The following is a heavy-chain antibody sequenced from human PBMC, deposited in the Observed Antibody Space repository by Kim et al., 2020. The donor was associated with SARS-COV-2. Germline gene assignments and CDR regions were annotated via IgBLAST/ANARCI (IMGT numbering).Heavy chain of an antibody. J-gene: IGHJ6*02. CDR2: IDTAGDT. V-gene: IGHV3-13*01. CDR3: TRGGLGGGYDRVWGHRFCSGGTCPRLLLYGMDV. Sequence: GGSLRLSCAASGFTFSHYDMHWVREVRGKGLEWVSAIDTAGDTYYPGSLQGRFSISRENAKNSLYLQMNSLTAGDTAVYYCTRGGLGGGYDRVWGHRFCSGGTCPRLLLYGMDVWGQGTTVTVS. CDR1: GFTFSHYD. D-gene: IGHD2-15*01.